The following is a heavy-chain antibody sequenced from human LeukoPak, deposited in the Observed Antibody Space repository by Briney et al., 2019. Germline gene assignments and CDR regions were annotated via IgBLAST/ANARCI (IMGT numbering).Heavy chain of an antibody. CDR3: ARGGLGAGTGGLDP. J-gene: IGHJ5*02. Sequence: ASVKVSCKASGHTFIDYDINWVRQATGQGLEWMGWMNSKSGDTGYAQKFQGRVTMTRKTSISTAYMELSSLRPEDTAVYYCARGGLGAGTGGLDPWGQGTLVIVSS. CDR2: MNSKSGDT. D-gene: IGHD1-1*01. CDR1: GHTFIDYD. V-gene: IGHV1-8*01.